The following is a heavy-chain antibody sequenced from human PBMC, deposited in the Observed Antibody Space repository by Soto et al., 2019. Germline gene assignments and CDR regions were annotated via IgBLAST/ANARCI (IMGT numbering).Heavy chain of an antibody. Sequence: GGSLRLSCAASGFTFDDYGMSWVRQAPGKGLEWVSGINWNGGSTGYADSVKGRFTISRDNAKNSLYLQMNSLRAEDTALYHCAGGARGSYYYYYYYGMDVWGQGTTVTVSS. CDR2: INWNGGST. D-gene: IGHD1-26*01. CDR1: GFTFDDYG. V-gene: IGHV3-20*01. CDR3: AGGARGSYYYYYYYGMDV. J-gene: IGHJ6*02.